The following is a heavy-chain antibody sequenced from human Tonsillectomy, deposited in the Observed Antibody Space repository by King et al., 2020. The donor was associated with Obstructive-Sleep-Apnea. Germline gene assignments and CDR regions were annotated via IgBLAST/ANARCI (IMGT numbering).Heavy chain of an antibody. V-gene: IGHV3-30-3*01. CDR1: GFTFSSYT. J-gene: IGHJ3*02. CDR3: AREDLQPPNDAFDI. CDR2: ISYDGSSE. Sequence: VQLVESGGGVVQSGRSLRLSCAASGFTFSSYTMHWVRQAPGKGLEWVALISYDGSSEYYADSVKGRFTISRDNSRNTLYLQMNSLTPEDTTVYYCAREDLQPPNDAFDIWGQGTMVTVSS.